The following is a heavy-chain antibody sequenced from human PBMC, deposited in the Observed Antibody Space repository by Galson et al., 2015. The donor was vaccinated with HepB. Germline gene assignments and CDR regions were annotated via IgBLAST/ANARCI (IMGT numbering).Heavy chain of an antibody. CDR3: AKSAPVVGTPYQFHFDH. D-gene: IGHD6-19*01. CDR1: GFTFTTYA. J-gene: IGHJ4*02. V-gene: IGHV3-23*01. CDR2: ISSSGGNK. Sequence: SLRLSCAASGFTFTTYAMTWVRQAPGRGLEWVSSISSSGGNKYYADSVKGRFTISRDNSKNTLYLQMNSLRAEDTAVYYCAKSAPVVGTPYQFHFDHWGQGILVTVSS.